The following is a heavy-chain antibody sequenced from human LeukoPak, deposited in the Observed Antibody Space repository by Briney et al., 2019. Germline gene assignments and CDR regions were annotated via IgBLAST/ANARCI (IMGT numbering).Heavy chain of an antibody. J-gene: IGHJ3*02. D-gene: IGHD2-21*02. CDR1: GYTFTGYY. CDR2: INPNSGGT. CDR3: ARDQRYCGGDCYDAFDI. Sequence: EASVKVSCKASGYTFTGYYMHWVRQAPGQGLEWMGWINPNSGGTNYAQKFQGRVTMTRDTSISTAYMELSRLRSDDTAVYYCARDQRYCGGDCYDAFDIWGQGTMVTVSS. V-gene: IGHV1-2*02.